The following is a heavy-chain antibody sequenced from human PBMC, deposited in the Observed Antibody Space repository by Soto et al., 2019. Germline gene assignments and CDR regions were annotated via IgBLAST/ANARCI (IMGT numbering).Heavy chain of an antibody. CDR2: ISSSSRDI. CDR3: ARDQVESSGWPDFDY. CDR1: GFTLSTYN. V-gene: IGHV3-48*02. J-gene: IGHJ4*02. Sequence: EVQLVESGGGLVQPGGSLILSCAASGFTLSTYNMNWVRQAPGKGLEWISYISSSSRDIYYADSVRGRFTISRDNAKNSLYLQMYSLRDEDTAMYYCARDQVESSGWPDFDYWGQGTLVTVSS. D-gene: IGHD6-19*01.